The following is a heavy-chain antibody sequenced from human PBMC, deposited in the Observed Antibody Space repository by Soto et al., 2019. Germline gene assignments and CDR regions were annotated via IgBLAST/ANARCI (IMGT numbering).Heavy chain of an antibody. CDR3: ARLRNHYFMDV. CDR2: IYSSGTT. D-gene: IGHD1-1*01. Sequence: QVQLQESGPGLVRPSETLSLTCSVSGGSISGLYWTWARQPPGKGLEWIGWIYSSGTTNYNPALKSRVIMSVDAAKNQSSLKLTAVTVADTARYYCARLRNHYFMDVWGRGTPVTVSS. CDR1: GGSISGLY. J-gene: IGHJ6*03. V-gene: IGHV4-59*08.